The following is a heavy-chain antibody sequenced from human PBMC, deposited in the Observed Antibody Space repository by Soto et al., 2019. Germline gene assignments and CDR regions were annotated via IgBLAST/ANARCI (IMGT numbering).Heavy chain of an antibody. J-gene: IGHJ5*02. V-gene: IGHV3-7*03. Sequence: EVQLVESGGGLVQPGGSLRLSCAASGFTFSSYWMSWVRQAPGQGLEWVANIKQDGSEKYYVDSVKGRFTISRDTAKNSLYLQMNSLRAEDTAVYYCARDGRGWVGNWFDPWGQGTLVTVSS. CDR3: ARDGRGWVGNWFDP. CDR2: IKQDGSEK. CDR1: GFTFSSYW. D-gene: IGHD6-19*01.